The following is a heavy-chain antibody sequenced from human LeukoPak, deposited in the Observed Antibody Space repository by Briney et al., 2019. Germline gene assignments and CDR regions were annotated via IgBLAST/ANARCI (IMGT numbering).Heavy chain of an antibody. CDR3: ARELLPYYDFWSGYYEVYGMDV. D-gene: IGHD3-3*01. Sequence: ASVKVSCKASGGTFSSYAISWVRQAPGQGLEWMGWINPNSGGTNYAQKFQGWVTMTRDTSISTAYMELSRLRSDDTAVYYCARELLPYYDFWSGYYEVYGMDVWGQGTTVTVSS. J-gene: IGHJ6*02. V-gene: IGHV1-2*04. CDR2: INPNSGGT. CDR1: GGTFSSYA.